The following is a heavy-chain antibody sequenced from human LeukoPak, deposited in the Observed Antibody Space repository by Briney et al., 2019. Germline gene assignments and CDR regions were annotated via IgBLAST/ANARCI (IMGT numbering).Heavy chain of an antibody. CDR1: GGSISSSSYY. J-gene: IGHJ4*02. V-gene: IGHV4-39*07. Sequence: PSETLSLTCTVSGGSISSSSYYWGWIRQPPGKGLEWIGSIYYSGSTHYNPSLKSRVTISVDTSKNQFSLKLSSVTAADTAVYYCARDRGTTLDYWGQGTLVTVSS. CDR3: ARDRGTTLDY. CDR2: IYYSGST. D-gene: IGHD1-7*01.